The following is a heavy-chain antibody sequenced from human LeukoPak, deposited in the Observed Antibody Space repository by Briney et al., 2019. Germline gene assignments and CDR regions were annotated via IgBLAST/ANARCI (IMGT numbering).Heavy chain of an antibody. Sequence: SETLSLTCAVYGGSFIGYYWSWIRQPPGKGLEWIGEINHSGSTNYNPSLKRRVTISVDTSKNQFSLKLSSVTAADTAVYYCAGFVLRFLEWYLDYWGQGTLVTVSS. CDR1: GGSFIGYY. CDR2: INHSGST. J-gene: IGHJ4*02. D-gene: IGHD3-3*01. CDR3: AGFVLRFLEWYLDY. V-gene: IGHV4-34*01.